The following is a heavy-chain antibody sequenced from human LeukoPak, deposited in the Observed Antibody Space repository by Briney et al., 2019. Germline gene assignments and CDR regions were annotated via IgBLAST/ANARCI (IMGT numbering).Heavy chain of an antibody. CDR2: MNPNSGNT. V-gene: IGHV1-8*03. CDR3: AREFRFLAGNGFDP. J-gene: IGHJ5*02. CDR1: GYTFTSYD. Sequence: ASVKVSCKASGYTFTSYDINWVRQATGQGLEWMGWMNPNSGNTGYAQKFQGRVTITRNTSISTAYMELSSLRSEDTAVYYCAREFRFLAGNGFDPWGQGTLVTVSS. D-gene: IGHD3-16*01.